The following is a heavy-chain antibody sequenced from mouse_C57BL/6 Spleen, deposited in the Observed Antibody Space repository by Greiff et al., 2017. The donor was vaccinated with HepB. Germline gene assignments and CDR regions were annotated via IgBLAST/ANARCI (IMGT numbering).Heavy chain of an antibody. CDR1: GYTFTDYY. D-gene: IGHD1-1*01. CDR2: INPNNGGT. Sequence: VQLQQSGPELVKPGASVKISCKASGYTFTDYYMNWVKQSHGKSLEWIGDINPNNGGTSYNQKFKGKATLTVDKSSSTAYMELRSLTSEDSAVYYCARAYYYGSSYDYWGQGTTLTVSS. CDR3: ARAYYYGSSYDY. V-gene: IGHV1-26*01. J-gene: IGHJ2*01.